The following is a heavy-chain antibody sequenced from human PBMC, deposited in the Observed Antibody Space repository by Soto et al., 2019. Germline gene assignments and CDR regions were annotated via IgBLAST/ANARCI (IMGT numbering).Heavy chain of an antibody. V-gene: IGHV1-18*01. CDR3: AREDHFCSGYQHSDFDY. Sequence: QVQLVQSGAEVKKPGASVKVSCKASGYTFTSYGISWVRQAPGQGLEWMGWISAYNGNTNYAQKLQGRVTITTDTSTSTAYMELRSLGSDDTAVYYCAREDHFCSGYQHSDFDYWGQGTLVTVSS. CDR2: ISAYNGNT. D-gene: IGHD3-3*02. J-gene: IGHJ4*02. CDR1: GYTFTSYG.